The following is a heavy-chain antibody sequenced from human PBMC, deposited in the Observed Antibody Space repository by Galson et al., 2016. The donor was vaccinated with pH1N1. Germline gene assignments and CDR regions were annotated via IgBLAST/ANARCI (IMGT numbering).Heavy chain of an antibody. V-gene: IGHV5-51*01. CDR3: ARRLSLTISGMGPYDAFDV. D-gene: IGHD3-3*01. J-gene: IGHJ3*01. Sequence: QSGAEVKKPGESLKISCRRSGSSSTTYWIGWVRQLPGKGLEWMGLIYPGDSDTKYNPSLQGHVSFSVDKSINTAYLQWSSLQPSDTGIYYCARRLSLTISGMGPYDAFDVWGQGKMVTVSS. CDR2: IYPGDSDT. CDR1: GSSSTTYW.